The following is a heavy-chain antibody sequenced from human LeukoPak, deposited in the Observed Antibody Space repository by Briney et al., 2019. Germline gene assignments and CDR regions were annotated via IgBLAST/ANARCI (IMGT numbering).Heavy chain of an antibody. CDR2: ISAYNGNT. D-gene: IGHD5-12*01. Sequence: ASVKVSCKASGYTFTSYGISWVRQAPGQGLEWVGWISAYNGNTNYAQKFQGRVTMTRDTSTSTVYMELSSLRSEDTAVYYCARDEVEIARGYSGYGAFICWFDPWGQGTLVTVSS. CDR3: ARDEVEIARGYSGYGAFICWFDP. V-gene: IGHV1-18*01. CDR1: GYTFTSYG. J-gene: IGHJ5*02.